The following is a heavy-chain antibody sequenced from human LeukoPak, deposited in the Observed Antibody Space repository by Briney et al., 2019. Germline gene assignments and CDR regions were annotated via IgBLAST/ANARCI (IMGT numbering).Heavy chain of an antibody. CDR1: GGSISSGDYY. CDR2: VYYSGST. V-gene: IGHV4-30-4*01. J-gene: IGHJ4*02. CDR3: ARDRVDRVDY. Sequence: SQTLSLTCTVSGGSISSGDYYWSWIRQPPGKGLEWIGYVYYSGSTYYNPSLKSRVTISVDTSKNQFSLKLSSVTAPDTAVYYCARDRVDRVDYWGQGTLVTVSS. D-gene: IGHD3/OR15-3a*01.